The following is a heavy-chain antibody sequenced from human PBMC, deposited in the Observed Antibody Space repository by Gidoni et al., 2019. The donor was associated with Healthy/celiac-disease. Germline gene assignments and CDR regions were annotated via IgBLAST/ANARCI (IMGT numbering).Heavy chain of an antibody. CDR1: GFTFSSSG. Sequence: QVQLVESGGGVVQPGRSLRLSCAASGFTFSSSGMPWVRQAPGKGLEWVAVIAYDGSNKYYADSVKGRFTISRDNSKNTLYLQMNSLRAEDTAVYYCAKMEVVVVAATTYEGLDWFDPWGQGTLVTVSS. J-gene: IGHJ5*02. V-gene: IGHV3-30*18. CDR2: IAYDGSNK. D-gene: IGHD2-15*01. CDR3: AKMEVVVVAATTYEGLDWFDP.